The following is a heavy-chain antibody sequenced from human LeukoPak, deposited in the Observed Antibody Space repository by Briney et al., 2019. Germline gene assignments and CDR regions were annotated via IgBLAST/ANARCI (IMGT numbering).Heavy chain of an antibody. CDR3: ARVKNDYDSSGFYTLDF. CDR2: VNRDGSST. Sequence: PGGSLRLSCAASGFTFSDYWMHWVRQAPGKGLVWVSRVNRDGSSTSYADSVKGRFTISRDNAKNTLSLQMNSLRAEDTAVYYCARVKNDYDSSGFYTLDFWGHGTLVTVSS. D-gene: IGHD3-22*01. V-gene: IGHV3-74*01. CDR1: GFTFSDYW. J-gene: IGHJ4*01.